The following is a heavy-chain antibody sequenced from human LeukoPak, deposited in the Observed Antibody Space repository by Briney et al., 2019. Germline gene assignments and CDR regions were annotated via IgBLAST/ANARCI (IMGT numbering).Heavy chain of an antibody. V-gene: IGHV4-39*01. J-gene: IGHJ5*02. Sequence: KPSETLSLTCTASGGSMSSSSYYWGWIRQPPGKGPEWIGSIYYSGSTYYNPSLKSRVTISVDTSKNQFSLKLSSVTAADTAVYYCARRDSSGWPATYNWFDPWGQGTLVTVSS. CDR2: IYYSGST. CDR1: GGSMSSSSYY. D-gene: IGHD6-19*01. CDR3: ARRDSSGWPATYNWFDP.